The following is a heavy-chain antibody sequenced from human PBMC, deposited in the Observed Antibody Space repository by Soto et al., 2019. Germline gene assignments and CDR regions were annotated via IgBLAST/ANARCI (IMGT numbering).Heavy chain of an antibody. Sequence: QVQLVQSGAEVKKPGASVKVSCKASGYTFTSYGISWVRQAPGQGLEWMGWISAYNGNPNYAQKLQGRITMTTVTSPSTAYMELRSLRSDATAEYYWARGDYGDHWDFDLSGRGTLVTVSS. J-gene: IGHJ2*01. CDR1: GYTFTSYG. D-gene: IGHD4-17*01. V-gene: IGHV1-18*01. CDR2: ISAYNGNP. CDR3: ARGDYGDHWDFDL.